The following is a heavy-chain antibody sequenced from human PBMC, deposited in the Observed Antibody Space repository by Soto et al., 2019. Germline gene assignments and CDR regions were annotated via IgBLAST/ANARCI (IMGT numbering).Heavy chain of an antibody. Sequence: QAGGSLRLSCAASGFTFSSYAMSWVRQAPGKGLEWVSAISGSGGSTYYADSVKGRFTISRDNSKNTLYLQMNSLRAEDTAVYYCAKDLGGVYAFDIWGQGTMVTVSS. CDR2: ISGSGGST. CDR1: GFTFSSYA. J-gene: IGHJ3*02. CDR3: AKDLGGVYAFDI. D-gene: IGHD3-10*01. V-gene: IGHV3-23*01.